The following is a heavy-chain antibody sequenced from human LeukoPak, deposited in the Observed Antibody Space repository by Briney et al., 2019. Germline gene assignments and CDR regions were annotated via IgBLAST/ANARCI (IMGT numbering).Heavy chain of an antibody. Sequence: ASVKVSCKASGYTFTSYDINWVRQATGQGLEWMGRINPNSGGTNYAQKFQGRVTMTRDTSISTAYMELSRLRSDDTAVYYCARGLRRSGGWYYGFDYWGQGTLVTVSS. D-gene: IGHD6-19*01. J-gene: IGHJ4*02. CDR3: ARGLRRSGGWYYGFDY. V-gene: IGHV1-2*06. CDR2: INPNSGGT. CDR1: GYTFTSYD.